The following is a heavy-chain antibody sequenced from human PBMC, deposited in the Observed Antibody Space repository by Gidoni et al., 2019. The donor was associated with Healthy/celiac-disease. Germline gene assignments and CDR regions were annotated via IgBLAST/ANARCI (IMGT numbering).Heavy chain of an antibody. CDR1: GFTVSSDA. D-gene: IGHD1-26*01. J-gene: IGHJ3*02. CDR3: AKDSFYSGSYPGVDFAFDI. CDR2: ISYDGSNK. V-gene: IGHV3-30*18. Sequence: VQLVVSGGGVVQPGRSLSFAWVASGFTVSSDATHWVRQAPGKGPEWVAVISYDGSNKYYADSVKGRFTISRDNSKNTLYLKMNSLRAEDTVVYYCAKDSFYSGSYPGVDFAFDIWGQGTMVTVSS.